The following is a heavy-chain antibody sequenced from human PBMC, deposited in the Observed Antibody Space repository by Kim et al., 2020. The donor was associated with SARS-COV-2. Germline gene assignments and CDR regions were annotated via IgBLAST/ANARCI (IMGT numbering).Heavy chain of an antibody. Sequence: GGSLRLSCAASGFTFSSYGMHWVHQAPGKGLEWVAVISYAGSNKYYADSVKGRFTISRDNSKNTLYLQMNSLRAEDTAVYYCAKALYDDDAFDVWGQGTMVTVSS. D-gene: IGHD3-22*01. CDR3: AKALYDDDAFDV. V-gene: IGHV3-30*18. CDR1: GFTFSSYG. CDR2: ISYAGSNK. J-gene: IGHJ3*01.